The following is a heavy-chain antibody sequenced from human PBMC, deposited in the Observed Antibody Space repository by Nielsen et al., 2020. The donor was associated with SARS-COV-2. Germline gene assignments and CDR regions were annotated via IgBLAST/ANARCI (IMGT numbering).Heavy chain of an antibody. CDR3: AKASSSSWIGNYDY. D-gene: IGHD6-13*01. Sequence: SLKISCAASGFTFDDYAMHWVRQAPGKGLEWVSGISWNSGSIGYADSVKGRFTISRENAKNSLYLQMNSLQAEDTALYYCAKASSSSWIGNYDYWGHRTLVAVSS. CDR1: GFTFDDYA. V-gene: IGHV3-9*01. J-gene: IGHJ4*01. CDR2: ISWNSGSI.